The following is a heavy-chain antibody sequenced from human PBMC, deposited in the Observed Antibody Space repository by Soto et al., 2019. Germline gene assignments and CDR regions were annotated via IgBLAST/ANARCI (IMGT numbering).Heavy chain of an antibody. CDR2: ISSTSSII. V-gene: IGHV3-48*02. D-gene: IGHD6-6*01. CDR3: ARDFIYSSASDY. CDR1: GFSFGDYS. J-gene: IGHJ4*02. Sequence: GGSLRLSCVGSGFSFGDYSMNWVRQPPGKGLEWVSYISSTSSIIFYADSVKGRFTISRDNAKNSLYLQMNSLRDEDSAVYYCARDFIYSSASDYWGQGALVTVSS.